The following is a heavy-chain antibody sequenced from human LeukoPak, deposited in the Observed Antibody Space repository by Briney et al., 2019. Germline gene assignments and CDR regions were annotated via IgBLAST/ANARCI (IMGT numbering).Heavy chain of an antibody. CDR1: GFTFSDYY. Sequence: GGSLRLSCAASGFTFSDYYMSWIRQAPGKGLEWVSYISSSGSTIYYADSVKGRFTISRDNSKNTLYLQINSLRAEDTAVFYCAKGSKALIITRDHYMDVWGKGTTVTISS. CDR3: AKGSKALIITRDHYMDV. J-gene: IGHJ6*03. D-gene: IGHD3-3*01. CDR2: ISSSGSTI. V-gene: IGHV3-11*04.